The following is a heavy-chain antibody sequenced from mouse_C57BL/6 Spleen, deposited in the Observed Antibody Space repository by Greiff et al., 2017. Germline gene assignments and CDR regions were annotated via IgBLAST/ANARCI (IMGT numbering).Heavy chain of an antibody. J-gene: IGHJ3*01. Sequence: VQLQQSGPELVKPGASVKISCKASGYTFTDYYMNWVKQSHGKSLEWIGDINPNNGGTSYNQKFKGKATLTVDKSSSTAYMELRSLTSEDSAVYYCARSYSNLFAYWGQGTLVTVSA. CDR2: INPNNGGT. V-gene: IGHV1-26*01. CDR3: ARSYSNLFAY. D-gene: IGHD2-5*01. CDR1: GYTFTDYY.